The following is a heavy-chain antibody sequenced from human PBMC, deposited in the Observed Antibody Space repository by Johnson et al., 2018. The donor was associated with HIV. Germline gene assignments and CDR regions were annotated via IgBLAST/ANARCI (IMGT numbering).Heavy chain of an antibody. V-gene: IGHV3-30*03. CDR1: GVSVSDNY. Sequence: QVQLVESGGGLVQPGRSLRLSCVASGVSVSDNYMSWVRQPPGKGLEWVAVISYDGSNKYYADSVKGRFTISRDNSKNMLYLQMNSLRAEDTAVYYGARNRRGIYGSGWYGGAFDIWGQGTMVTVSS. J-gene: IGHJ3*02. CDR3: ARNRRGIYGSGWYGGAFDI. D-gene: IGHD6-19*01. CDR2: ISYDGSNK.